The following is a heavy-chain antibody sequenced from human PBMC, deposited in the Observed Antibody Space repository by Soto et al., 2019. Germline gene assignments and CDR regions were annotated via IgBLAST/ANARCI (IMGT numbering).Heavy chain of an antibody. D-gene: IGHD3-16*01. J-gene: IGHJ6*02. CDR2: IDPSDSYT. CDR1: GYSFTSYW. CDR3: ARKGDRKAFYYYGMDV. V-gene: IGHV5-10-1*01. Sequence: GESLKISCKGSGYSFTSYWISWVRQMPGKGLEWMGRIDPSDSYTNYSPSFQGHVTISADKSISTAYLQWSSLKASDTAMYYCARKGDRKAFYYYGMDVWGQGTTVTVSS.